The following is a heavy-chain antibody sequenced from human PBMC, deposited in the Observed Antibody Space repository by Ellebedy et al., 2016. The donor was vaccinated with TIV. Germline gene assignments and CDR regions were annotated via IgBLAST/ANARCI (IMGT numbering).Heavy chain of an antibody. CDR3: ARDQVSGWGAFDY. Sequence: GESLKISCAASGFTFSSYGMHWVRQAPGKGLEWVAVISYDGSNKYYADSVKGRFTISRDNAKNSLYLQMNSLRAEDTAVYYCARDQVSGWGAFDYWGQGTLVTVSS. CDR2: ISYDGSNK. D-gene: IGHD6-19*01. V-gene: IGHV3-30*03. J-gene: IGHJ4*02. CDR1: GFTFSSYG.